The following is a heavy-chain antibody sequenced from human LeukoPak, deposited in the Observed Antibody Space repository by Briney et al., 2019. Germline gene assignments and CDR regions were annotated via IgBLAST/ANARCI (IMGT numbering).Heavy chain of an antibody. Sequence: GGSLRLSCAASGFTFSSYSMNWVRQAPGKGLEWVSYISGSSSTIYYADSVKGRFTISRDNAKNSLYLQMNSLRAEDTAVYYCVTNFDPDVDWGQGTLVTVSS. D-gene: IGHD3-9*01. CDR1: GFTFSSYS. J-gene: IGHJ4*02. V-gene: IGHV3-48*01. CDR2: ISGSSSTI. CDR3: VTNFDPDVD.